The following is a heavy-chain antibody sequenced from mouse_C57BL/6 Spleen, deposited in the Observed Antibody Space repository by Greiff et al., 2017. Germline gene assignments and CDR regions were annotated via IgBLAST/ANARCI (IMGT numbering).Heavy chain of an antibody. CDR1: GYTFTSYW. J-gene: IGHJ2*01. D-gene: IGHD1-1*01. CDR2: IDPSDSYT. CDR3: AFITTVVATDY. Sequence: QVQLQQPGAELVRPGTSVKLSCKASGYTFTSYWMHWVKQRPGQGLEWIGVIDPSDSYTNYNQKFKGKATLTVDTSSSTAYMPLSILTSEDSAVYYCAFITTVVATDYWGQGTTLTVSS. V-gene: IGHV1-59*01.